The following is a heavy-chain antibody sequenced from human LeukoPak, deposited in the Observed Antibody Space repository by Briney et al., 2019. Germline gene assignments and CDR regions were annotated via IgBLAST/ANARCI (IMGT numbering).Heavy chain of an antibody. CDR3: ARVGRDGYFDY. CDR2: IYYSGST. V-gene: IGHV4-59*01. CDR1: GGSISSYY. J-gene: IGHJ4*02. Sequence: SETLSLTCTVSGGSISSYYWSWTRQPPGKGLEWIGYIYYSGSTNYNPSLKGRVTISVDTSKNQFSLKLSSVTAADTAVYYCARVGRDGYFDYWGQGTLVTVSS. D-gene: IGHD5-24*01.